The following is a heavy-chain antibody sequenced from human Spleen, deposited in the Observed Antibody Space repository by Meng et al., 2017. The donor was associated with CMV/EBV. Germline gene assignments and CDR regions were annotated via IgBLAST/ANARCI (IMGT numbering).Heavy chain of an antibody. D-gene: IGHD3-16*01. J-gene: IGHJ4*02. V-gene: IGHV4-30-4*08. CDR2: IYYRGST. CDR1: GGSISSYY. Sequence: QVQLEESGPGLVQPSETLSLTCTVSGGSISSYYWSWIRQPPGKGLEWIGHIYYRGSTYYNPSLKSRLTISVDTSKNQFSLELSSVTAADTAVYYCARVFGRDYPDSWGRGTLVTVSS. CDR3: ARVFGRDYPDS.